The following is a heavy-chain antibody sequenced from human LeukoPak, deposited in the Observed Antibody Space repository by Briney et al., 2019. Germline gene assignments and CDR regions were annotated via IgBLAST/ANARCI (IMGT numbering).Heavy chain of an antibody. V-gene: IGHV4-34*01. CDR2: INQSGST. CDR1: GGSFSGYY. D-gene: IGHD5-18*01. Sequence: SETLSLTCAVYGGSFSGYYWSWIRQPPGKGLEWIGEINQSGSTNYNPSLKSRVTISVDTSKNQFSLKLSSVTAADTAVYYCARGDAAMDAFDIWGQGTMVTVSS. CDR3: ARGDAAMDAFDI. J-gene: IGHJ3*02.